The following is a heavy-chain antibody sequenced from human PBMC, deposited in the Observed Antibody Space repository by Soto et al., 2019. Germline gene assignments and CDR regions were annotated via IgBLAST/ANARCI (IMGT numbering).Heavy chain of an antibody. Sequence: SETLSLTCTVSGGSISSYYWSWIRQPPGKGLEWIGYIYYSGSTNYNPSIKSRVTISVDTSKNKFSLKLSSVTAADTAVYYCARATTVTTLDYWGRGTLVPVSS. CDR2: IYYSGST. J-gene: IGHJ4*02. CDR3: ARATTVTTLDY. D-gene: IGHD4-17*01. V-gene: IGHV4-59*01. CDR1: GGSISSYY.